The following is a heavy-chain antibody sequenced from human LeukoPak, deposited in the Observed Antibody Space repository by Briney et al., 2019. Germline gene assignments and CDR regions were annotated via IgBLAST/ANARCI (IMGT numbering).Heavy chain of an antibody. CDR3: ARVTGYMIEDYFDY. D-gene: IGHD3-22*01. Sequence: PSETLSLTCTVSGYSINNDYFWGWIRQPPGKGLEWIGSIYHSGSTYYNPSLKSRVTISVDTSKNQFSLRLSSVTAADTARYYCARVTGYMIEDYFDYWGQGTLVTVSS. J-gene: IGHJ4*02. CDR2: IYHSGST. V-gene: IGHV4-38-2*02. CDR1: GYSINNDYF.